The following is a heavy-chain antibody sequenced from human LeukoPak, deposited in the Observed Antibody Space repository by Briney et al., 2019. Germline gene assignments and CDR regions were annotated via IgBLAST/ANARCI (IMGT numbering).Heavy chain of an antibody. CDR3: ARDGPPLLLCGGSCHRWFDP. D-gene: IGHD2-15*01. V-gene: IGHV7-4-1*02. Sequence: GASVKVSCKASGYTFTSYAMNWVRQAPGQGLEWMGWINTNTGNPTYAQGFTGRFVFSLDTSVSTAYLQISSLKAEDTAVYYCARDGPPLLLCGGSCHRWFDPWGQGTLVTVSS. CDR2: INTNTGNP. J-gene: IGHJ5*02. CDR1: GYTFTSYA.